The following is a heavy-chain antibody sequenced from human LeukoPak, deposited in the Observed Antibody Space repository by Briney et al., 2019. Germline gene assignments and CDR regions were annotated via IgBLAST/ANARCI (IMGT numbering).Heavy chain of an antibody. CDR2: IYYSGST. V-gene: IGHV4-59*01. CDR1: GGSISSYY. J-gene: IGHJ4*02. D-gene: IGHD3-22*01. CDR3: ARVMTYYDSSGYTWYFDY. Sequence: PSETLSLTCTVSGGSISSYYWSWIRQPPGKGLEWMGYIYYSGSTNYNPSLKSRVTISVDTSRNQFSLKLSSVTAADTAVYYCARVMTYYDSSGYTWYFDYWGQGTLVTVSS.